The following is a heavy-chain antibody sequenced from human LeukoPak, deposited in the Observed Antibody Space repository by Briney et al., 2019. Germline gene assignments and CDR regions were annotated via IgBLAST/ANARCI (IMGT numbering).Heavy chain of an antibody. D-gene: IGHD1-26*01. CDR2: TSSSSSYI. J-gene: IGHJ4*02. Sequence: PGGSLRLSCAASGFTFSSYSMNWVRQAPGKGLEWVSSTSSSSSYIYYADSVKGRFTISRDNAKNSLYLQMNSLRAEDTAVYYCASDVAGAEPYYFDYWGQGTLVTVSS. CDR1: GFTFSSYS. CDR3: ASDVAGAEPYYFDY. V-gene: IGHV3-21*01.